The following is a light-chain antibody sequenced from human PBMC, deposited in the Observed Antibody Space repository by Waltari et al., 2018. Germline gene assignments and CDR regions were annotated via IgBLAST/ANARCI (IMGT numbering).Light chain of an antibody. J-gene: IGKJ4*01. V-gene: IGKV3-20*01. CDR2: GTS. CDR3: QQYDGEVVT. Sequence: RASQSVTSSSVSWYQQKLGRAPRLLVYGTSSRATGIPDRVSGSGSETDFTLTIRRLEPEDFAVYYCQQYDGEVVTCGGGTKVEI. CDR1: QSVTSSS.